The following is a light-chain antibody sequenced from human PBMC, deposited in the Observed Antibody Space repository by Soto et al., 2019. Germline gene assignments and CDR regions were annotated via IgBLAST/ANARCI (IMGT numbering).Light chain of an antibody. CDR2: DVS. CDR1: SSDVGGYNY. V-gene: IGLV2-14*01. Sequence: QSALTQPASVSGSPGQSITISCTGTSSDVGGYNYVSWYQQYPGKAPKLMIYDVSNRPSGVSNRFSGSKSGNTASLTISGLQAEDEGDYYCSSYTSSSTYVFGTGTKVTVL. CDR3: SSYTSSSTYV. J-gene: IGLJ1*01.